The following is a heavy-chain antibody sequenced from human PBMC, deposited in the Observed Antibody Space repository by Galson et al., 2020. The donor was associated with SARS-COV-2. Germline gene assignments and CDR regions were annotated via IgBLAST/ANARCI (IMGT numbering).Heavy chain of an antibody. CDR2: IYYGGGT. CDR3: ARIGGSSSLYAFDI. V-gene: IGHV4-59*02. J-gene: IGHJ3*02. Sequence: SQTFSLTCTVSGGSVSGHHWTWIRQPPGKGLEWIGSIYYGGGTKYSPSLKGAATLSVDTSTNQFSLSLTSVTAADTAVYYCARIGGSSSLYAFDIWGPGTRVTVSS. D-gene: IGHD1-26*01. CDR1: GGSVSGHH.